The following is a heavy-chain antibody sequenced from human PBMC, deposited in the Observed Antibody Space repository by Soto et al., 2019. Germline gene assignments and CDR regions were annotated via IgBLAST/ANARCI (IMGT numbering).Heavy chain of an antibody. V-gene: IGHV3-23*01. CDR3: ATEMGATQGPFDN. D-gene: IGHD1-26*01. CDR1: VFPFGSNA. CDR2: LSNTGRRT. Sequence: GGSLRLSCVVSVFPFGSNAMSWVRQAPGKGLEWVSGLSNTGRRTSYADSVKGRFNISRDNSENTVYLQMNSLRVEDTAVYYCATEMGATQGPFDNWGQGTLVTVSS. J-gene: IGHJ4*02.